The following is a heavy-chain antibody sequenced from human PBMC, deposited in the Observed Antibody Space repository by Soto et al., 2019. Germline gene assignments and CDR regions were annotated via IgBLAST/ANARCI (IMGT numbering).Heavy chain of an antibody. CDR3: AREKFDFFSGYSRRVLDY. CDR1: GFTFSDHY. D-gene: IGHD3-3*01. J-gene: IGHJ4*02. V-gene: IGHV3-72*01. CDR2: IRNKANSYTT. Sequence: GGSLRLSCAASGFTFSDHYMDWVRQAPGKGLEWVGRIRNKANSYTTEYAASVKGRFTISRDDSKNSLFLQMNSLKTEDTAVYYCAREKFDFFSGYSRRVLDYWGQGTLVTVSS.